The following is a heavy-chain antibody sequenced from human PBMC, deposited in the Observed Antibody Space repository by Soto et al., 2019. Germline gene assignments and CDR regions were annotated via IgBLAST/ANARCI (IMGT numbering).Heavy chain of an antibody. CDR2: ISDDRTHI. CDR1: GLTFSSYA. D-gene: IGHD6-13*01. Sequence: QVHLVESGGGVVQPGTSLRLSCAASGLTFSSYAMHWVRQAPGKGLEWAEGISDDRTHIGYRDSVKGRFTISRDNSMNILYLQMSSLRVEDTAIYYCATLGLGVTHNWYGLDFWGQGTPVTVSS. J-gene: IGHJ4*02. CDR3: ATLGLGVTHNWYGLDF. V-gene: IGHV3-30*04.